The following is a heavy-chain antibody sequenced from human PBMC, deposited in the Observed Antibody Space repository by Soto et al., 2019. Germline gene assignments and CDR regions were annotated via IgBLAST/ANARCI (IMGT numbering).Heavy chain of an antibody. Sequence: SETLSLTCAISGDSVSSNSDAWNWIRQSPSRGLEWLGRTYYRSKWYNDYAVSVKSRITINPDTSKNQVSLQLTSVAPEDTAVYYCARSGPGGSAWYEGELDVWGKGTTVTVSS. J-gene: IGHJ6*04. CDR3: ARSGPGGSAWYEGELDV. CDR1: GDSVSSNSDA. V-gene: IGHV6-1*01. D-gene: IGHD6-19*01. CDR2: TYYRSKWYN.